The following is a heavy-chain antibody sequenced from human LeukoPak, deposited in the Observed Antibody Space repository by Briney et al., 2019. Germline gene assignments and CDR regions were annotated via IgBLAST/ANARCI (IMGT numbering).Heavy chain of an antibody. CDR3: ARDRDAYNSNYYYGMDV. CDR1: GYTFTSFG. CDR2: ISAYRANT. J-gene: IGHJ6*02. Sequence: ASVKVSCKASGYTFTSFGISWVRQAPGQGLEWMGWISAYRANTNYAQKLRGRVTMTTDTSTSTAYMELRSLRSDDTAVYYCARDRDAYNSNYYYGMDVWGQGTTVTVSS. D-gene: IGHD5-24*01. V-gene: IGHV1-18*01.